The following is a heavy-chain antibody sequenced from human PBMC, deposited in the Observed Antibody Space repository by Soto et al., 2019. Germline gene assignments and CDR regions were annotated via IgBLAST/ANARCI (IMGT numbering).Heavy chain of an antibody. Sequence: GGSLRLSCAASGFTFSSYAMTWVRQAPGKGLEWVSAISGSGGGTYYADSVKGRFTISRDNSKNTLYLQMNSLRVEDTAVYYCAKKVPGSNPLDSWGQGALVTVSS. V-gene: IGHV3-23*01. CDR3: AKKVPGSNPLDS. J-gene: IGHJ4*02. CDR1: GFTFSSYA. D-gene: IGHD1-1*01. CDR2: ISGSGGGT.